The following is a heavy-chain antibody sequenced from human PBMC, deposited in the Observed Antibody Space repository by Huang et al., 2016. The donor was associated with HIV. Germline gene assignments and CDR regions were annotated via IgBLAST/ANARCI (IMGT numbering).Heavy chain of an antibody. CDR1: GYIFTTYS. D-gene: IGHD2-2*03. CDR3: ARAARGDGYHGAFDV. J-gene: IGHJ3*01. Sequence: QVQLVQSGAEFKKPGASLKLSCAASGYIFTTYSIHWFRRVPGQSLQWLGWIKPGNGRIPFLQRFNGRVILSRDLSAATVYMQLSGLTADDTATYFCARAARGDGYHGAFDVWGQGTMVTV. CDR2: IKPGNGRI. V-gene: IGHV1-3*01.